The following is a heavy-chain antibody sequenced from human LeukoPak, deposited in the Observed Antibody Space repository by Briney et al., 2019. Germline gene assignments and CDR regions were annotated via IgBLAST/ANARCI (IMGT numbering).Heavy chain of an antibody. V-gene: IGHV4-34*01. D-gene: IGHD3-22*01. CDR2: INHSGST. Sequence: ETLSLTCAVYGGSFSGYYWSWIRQPPGKGLEWIGEINHSGSTNYNPSLKSRVTISVDTSKNQFSLKLSSVTAADTAVYYCAKGDTYYYDSSGYLPLDWGQGTLVTVSS. CDR3: AKGDTYYYDSSGYLPLD. J-gene: IGHJ4*02. CDR1: GGSFSGYY.